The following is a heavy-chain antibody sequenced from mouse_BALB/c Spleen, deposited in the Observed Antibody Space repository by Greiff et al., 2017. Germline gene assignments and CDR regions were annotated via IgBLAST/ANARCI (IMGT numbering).Heavy chain of an antibody. J-gene: IGHJ4*01. CDR3: ARYNYGNYGPSYYAMDY. D-gene: IGHD2-1*01. CDR1: GFTFSSFG. V-gene: IGHV5-17*02. Sequence: EVQRVESGGGLVQPGGSRKLSCAASGFTFSSFGMHWVRQAPEKGLEWVAYISSGSSTIYYADTVKGRFTISRDNTKNTLFLQMTSLRSEDTAMYDCARYNYGNYGPSYYAMDYWGQGTSVTVSS. CDR2: ISSGSSTI.